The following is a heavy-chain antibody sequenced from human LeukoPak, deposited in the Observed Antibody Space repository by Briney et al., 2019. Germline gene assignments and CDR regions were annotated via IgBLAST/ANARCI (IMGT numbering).Heavy chain of an antibody. V-gene: IGHV3-64*01. CDR1: RFTFSDFA. J-gene: IGHJ6*02. Sequence: GGSLRLSCAASRFTFSDFAMHWLRQAPGKGLDYVSTISSNGISPYYANSVKGRFTISRDNSKNTLYLQMGSLRADDTAVYYCVRAHSIHNYHYGIDVWGHGTTVTVSS. CDR3: VRAHSIHNYHYGIDV. CDR2: ISSNGISP. D-gene: IGHD3-3*01.